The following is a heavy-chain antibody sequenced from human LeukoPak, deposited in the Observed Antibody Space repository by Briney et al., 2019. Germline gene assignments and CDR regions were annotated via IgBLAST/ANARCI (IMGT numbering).Heavy chain of an antibody. J-gene: IGHJ3*01. V-gene: IGHV1-2*02. CDR3: AREFSSKLEWLAYVTGDDAFDV. CDR1: GYSFTCYH. D-gene: IGHD3-3*01. CDR2: VNPKTGGT. Sequence: GASVTVSCTAFGYSFTCYHLHWVRQAPRQGLEWMGWVNPKTGGTNYARKFQGRVTMTRDTSINTVNMELSRLTSDDTAVYYCAREFSSKLEWLAYVTGDDAFDVWGQGTMITVS.